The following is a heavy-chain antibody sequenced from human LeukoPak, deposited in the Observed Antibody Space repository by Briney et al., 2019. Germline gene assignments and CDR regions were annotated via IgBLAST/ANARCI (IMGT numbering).Heavy chain of an antibody. CDR1: GFTFDDYA. V-gene: IGHV3-9*01. J-gene: IGHJ6*03. D-gene: IGHD6-13*01. Sequence: GGSLRLSCAASGFTFDDYAMHWVRQAPGKGLEWVSGISWDSGSIGYADSVKGRFTISRDNAKNSLYLQMNSLRAEDTALYYCAKDLRRYSSSWYMDVWGKGTTVTVSS. CDR3: AKDLRRYSSSWYMDV. CDR2: ISWDSGSI.